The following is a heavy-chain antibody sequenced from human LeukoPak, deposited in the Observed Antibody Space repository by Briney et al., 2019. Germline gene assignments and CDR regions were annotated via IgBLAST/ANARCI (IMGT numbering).Heavy chain of an antibody. CDR2: ISSSSSYI. J-gene: IGHJ4*02. Sequence: GGSLRLSCAASGFTFSSYAMNWVRQAPGKGLEWVSSISSSSSYIYYADSVKGRFTISRDNAKNSLYLQMNSLRAEDTAVYYCARGYDILTGYYHSAYWGQGTLVTVSS. V-gene: IGHV3-21*01. CDR3: ARGYDILTGYYHSAY. D-gene: IGHD3-9*01. CDR1: GFTFSSYA.